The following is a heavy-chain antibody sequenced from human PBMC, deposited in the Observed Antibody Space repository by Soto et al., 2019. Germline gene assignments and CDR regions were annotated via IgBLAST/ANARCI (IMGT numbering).Heavy chain of an antibody. CDR2: ISGTSDYI. V-gene: IGHV3-21*01. CDR3: ARDPDSSGYYYFDY. J-gene: IGHJ4*02. Sequence: GGSLRLSCAGSGFTFSSSSMNWVRQAPGKELEWVSAISGTSDYIYYADSVKGRFTISRDNAKNALYLQMNDLRVEDTAVYHCARDPDSSGYYYFDYWGQGTLVTVSS. CDR1: GFTFSSSS. D-gene: IGHD3-22*01.